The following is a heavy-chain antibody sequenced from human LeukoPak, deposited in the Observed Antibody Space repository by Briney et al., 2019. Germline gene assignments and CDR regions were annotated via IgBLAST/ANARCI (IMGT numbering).Heavy chain of an antibody. CDR2: TDDSGDST. V-gene: IGHV3-23*01. J-gene: IGHJ4*02. D-gene: IGHD3-16*01. CDR1: GFTFSSHA. Sequence: GGSLRLSCAASGFTFSSHAMNWVRQAPGKGLEWVSATDDSGDSTIYADSVKGRFTISRDDARNILYLQMNSLRAEDTAVYYCARKLWHRNDCWGQGTLVTVSS. CDR3: ARKLWHRNDC.